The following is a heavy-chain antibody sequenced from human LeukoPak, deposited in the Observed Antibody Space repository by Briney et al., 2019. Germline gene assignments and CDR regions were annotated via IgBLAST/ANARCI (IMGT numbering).Heavy chain of an antibody. Sequence: GASVKVSCKASGYTFTSYAMHWVRQAPGQRLEWMGWINAGYGNTKYSQKFQGRVTITRDTSASTAYMELSSLRSEDTAVYYCARVRAVAAEFDYWGQGTLVTVSS. V-gene: IGHV1-3*01. J-gene: IGHJ4*02. D-gene: IGHD6-19*01. CDR3: ARVRAVAAEFDY. CDR2: INAGYGNT. CDR1: GYTFTSYA.